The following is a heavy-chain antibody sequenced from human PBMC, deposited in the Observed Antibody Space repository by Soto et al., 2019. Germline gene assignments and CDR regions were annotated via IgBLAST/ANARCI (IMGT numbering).Heavy chain of an antibody. CDR1: GFKFSNYA. Sequence: GGSLRLSCAASGFKFSNYAMSWVRQAPGKGLEWVSLISATGGGTYYADSVKGRFTISRDNSHNTLYLQVHSLTAEDTAAYYCAKDRRAGGNSAFYFDLWGQGAQVTVSS. J-gene: IGHJ5*02. CDR2: ISATGGGT. D-gene: IGHD3-16*01. CDR3: AKDRRAGGNSAFYFDL. V-gene: IGHV3-23*01.